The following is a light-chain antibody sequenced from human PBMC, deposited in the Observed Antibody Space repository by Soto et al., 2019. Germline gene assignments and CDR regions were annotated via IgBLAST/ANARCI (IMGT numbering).Light chain of an antibody. CDR3: CSYAGSYTFGV. Sequence: QSVLTQPRSVSGSPGQSVTISCTGTSSDVGGYNYVSWYQQHPGKAPKLMIYDVSKRPSGIPDRFSGSNSGNTASLTIFGLHAEDEAYYYCCSYAGSYTFGVFGTGTKVTVL. V-gene: IGLV2-11*01. J-gene: IGLJ1*01. CDR2: DVS. CDR1: SSDVGGYNY.